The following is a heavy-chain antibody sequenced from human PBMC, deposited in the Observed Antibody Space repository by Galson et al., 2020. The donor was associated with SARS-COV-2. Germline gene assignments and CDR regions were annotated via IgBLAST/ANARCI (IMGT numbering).Heavy chain of an antibody. J-gene: IGHJ4*02. V-gene: IGHV4-31*03. D-gene: IGHD3-10*02. CDR2: IHYSGNT. CDR1: GVSINKGGYY. Sequence: SETLSLTCTVSGVSINKGGYYWSWVRQLPGKGLERIGDIHYSGNTYYNPSLKSRVSISVDASKNCFSLRLSSVTAADTAVYYCARGYYYVLDAPSYFDYWGQGTLVTVSS. CDR3: ARGYYYVLDAPSYFDY.